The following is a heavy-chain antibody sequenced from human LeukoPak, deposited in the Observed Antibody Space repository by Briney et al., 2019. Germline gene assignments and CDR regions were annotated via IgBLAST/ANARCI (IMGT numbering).Heavy chain of an antibody. Sequence: KASETLSLTCAVYGGSFSGYYWSWIRQPPGKGLEWIGEINHSGSTNYNPSLKGRVTISVDTSKNQFSLKLSSVTAADTAVYYCARGSGDDILTGYYFDYWGQGTLVTVSS. CDR1: GGSFSGYY. CDR2: INHSGST. J-gene: IGHJ4*02. CDR3: ARGSGDDILTGYYFDY. D-gene: IGHD3-9*01. V-gene: IGHV4-34*01.